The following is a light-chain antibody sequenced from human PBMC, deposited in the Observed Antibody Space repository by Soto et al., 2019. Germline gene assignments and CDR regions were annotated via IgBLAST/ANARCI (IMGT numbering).Light chain of an antibody. Sequence: QLVLTQSPSAYASLGASVKLTCTLSSGHSSYAIAWHQKQPGKGPRYLMDLNNDGSHTKGDGIPDRFSGSSSGADRYLIISSLQSEDEADYYCQTWGTGFQFFGGGTKLTVL. V-gene: IGLV4-69*01. J-gene: IGLJ2*01. CDR3: QTWGTGFQF. CDR1: SGHSSYA. CDR2: LNNDGSH.